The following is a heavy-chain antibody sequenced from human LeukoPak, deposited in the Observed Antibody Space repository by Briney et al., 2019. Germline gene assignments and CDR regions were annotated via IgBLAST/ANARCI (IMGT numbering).Heavy chain of an antibody. D-gene: IGHD6-19*01. J-gene: IGHJ4*02. CDR2: ISYDGSDK. CDR3: ARAVVGKEDLDY. V-gene: IGHV3-30-3*01. Sequence: SGGSLRLSCAASGFTFSNYAMHWVRQAPGKGLEWVAVISYDGSDKYYADSVKGRFTISGDNAKNSLYLQMDSLGAEDTAVYYCARAVVGKEDLDYWGQGTLVAVSS. CDR1: GFTFSNYA.